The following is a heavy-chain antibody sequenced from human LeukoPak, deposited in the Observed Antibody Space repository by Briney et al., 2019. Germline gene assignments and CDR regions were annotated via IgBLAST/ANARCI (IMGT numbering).Heavy chain of an antibody. CDR2: ISFDGSTK. D-gene: IGHD4-11*01. J-gene: IGHJ4*02. Sequence: GGSLRLSCAASGLTFNTYTMHWVRQAPGRGLEWLAVISFDGSTKYYADSVRGRFAISRDNSKNSLFLQMNNLRAEDTALYYCATLVTAVTTTQFDYWGQGALVTVSS. V-gene: IGHV3-30*09. CDR1: GLTFNTYT. CDR3: ATLVTAVTTTQFDY.